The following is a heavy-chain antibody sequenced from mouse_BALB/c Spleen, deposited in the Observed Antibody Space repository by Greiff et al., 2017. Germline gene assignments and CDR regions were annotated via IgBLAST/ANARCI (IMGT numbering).Heavy chain of an antibody. V-gene: IGHV3-2*02. CDR3: ASRDPSWFAY. Sequence: EVKVEESGPGLVKPSQSLSLTCTVTGYSITSDYAWNWIRQFPGNKLEWMGYISYSGSTSYNPSLKSRISITRDTSKNQFFLQLNSVTTEDTATYYCASRDPSWFAYWGQGTLVTVSA. CDR1: GYSITSDYA. J-gene: IGHJ3*01. CDR2: ISYSGST.